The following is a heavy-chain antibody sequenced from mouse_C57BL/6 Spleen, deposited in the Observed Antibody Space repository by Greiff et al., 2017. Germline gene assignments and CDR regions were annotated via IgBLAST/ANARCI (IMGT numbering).Heavy chain of an antibody. V-gene: IGHV1-5*01. D-gene: IGHD2-2*01. J-gene: IGHJ3*01. CDR2: IYPGNSDT. CDR1: GYTFTSYW. CDR3: TRGKSTMVTTGFAY. Sequence: EVHLVESGTVLARPGASVKMSCKTSGYTFTSYWMHWVKQRPGQGLEWIGAIYPGNSDTSYNQKFKGKAKLTAVTSASTAYMELSSLTNEDSAVYYCTRGKSTMVTTGFAYWGQGTLVTVSA.